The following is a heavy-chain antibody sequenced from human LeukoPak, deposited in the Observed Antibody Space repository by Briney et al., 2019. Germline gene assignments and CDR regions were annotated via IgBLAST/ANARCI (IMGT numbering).Heavy chain of an antibody. CDR3: ARHGNFEYFDY. CDR1: GYTFHSYW. J-gene: IGHJ4*02. D-gene: IGHD1-7*01. Sequence: GESLKISCKGSGYTFHSYWIAWVRQMPGKGLEWIGIIYPGDSDTRYSPSFQGQVTISADKSIRTAYLQWSSLKASDTAMYYCARHGNFEYFDYWGQGTLVTVSS. CDR2: IYPGDSDT. V-gene: IGHV5-51*01.